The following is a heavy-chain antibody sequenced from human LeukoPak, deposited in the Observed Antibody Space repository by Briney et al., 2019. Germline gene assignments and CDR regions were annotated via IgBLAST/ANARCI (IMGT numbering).Heavy chain of an antibody. CDR2: IIPILGIA. CDR3: ASSIAVAGEFDY. D-gene: IGHD6-19*01. V-gene: IGHV1-69*04. Sequence: SVKVSCKASGGTFSSYAISWVRQAPGQGLEWMGRIIPILGIANYAQKFQGRVTITADKSTSTAYMELSSLRSEDTAVYYCASSIAVAGEFDYWGQGTLVTVSS. CDR1: GGTFSSYA. J-gene: IGHJ4*02.